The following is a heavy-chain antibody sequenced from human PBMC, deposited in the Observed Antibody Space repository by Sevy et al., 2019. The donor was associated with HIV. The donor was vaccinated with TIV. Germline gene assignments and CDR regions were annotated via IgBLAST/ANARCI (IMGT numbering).Heavy chain of an antibody. CDR1: GGSISSGGYY. CDR3: ARCLTRIFGIPNWFDL. CDR2: IYYSGKA. V-gene: IGHV4-31*11. J-gene: IGHJ5*02. Sequence: SETLSLTCAVSGGSISSGGYYWSWIRQRPGKGLEWMWYIYYSGKAYYNPSLTSLKSRITISLDTSENQFSLKLSSVTAADTAVYFCARCLTRIFGIPNWFDLWGQGTLVTVSS. D-gene: IGHD3-3*01.